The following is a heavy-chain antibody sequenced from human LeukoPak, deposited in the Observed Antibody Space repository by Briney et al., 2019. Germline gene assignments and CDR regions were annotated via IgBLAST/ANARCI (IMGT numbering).Heavy chain of an antibody. CDR3: ERYGSGSIVYNGMDV. D-gene: IGHD3-10*01. Sequence: GRSLRLSCVASGFTFSSYAVYRVRQAPGKGLEWVAVISHDGSNKYYADSVKGRFTISRDNSKNTLYLQMNSLRAEDTAAYYCERYGSGSIVYNGMDVWGQGTTVTVSS. CDR1: GFTFSSYA. CDR2: ISHDGSNK. V-gene: IGHV3-30-3*01. J-gene: IGHJ6*02.